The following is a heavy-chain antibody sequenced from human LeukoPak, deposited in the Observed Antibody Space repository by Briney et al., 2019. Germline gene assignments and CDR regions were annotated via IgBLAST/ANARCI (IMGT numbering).Heavy chain of an antibody. V-gene: IGHV3-7*01. CDR1: GFTFSTYW. Sequence: GGSLRLSCAASGFTFSTYWMSWVRQAPGKGLEWVANIKQDGSEKHYVDSVKGRFTISRDNTNNSLFLQMDSLRAEDTAFYYCSREDYFDSGSPAYWGQGTLVTVSS. CDR2: IKQDGSEK. D-gene: IGHD3-10*01. CDR3: SREDYFDSGSPAY. J-gene: IGHJ4*02.